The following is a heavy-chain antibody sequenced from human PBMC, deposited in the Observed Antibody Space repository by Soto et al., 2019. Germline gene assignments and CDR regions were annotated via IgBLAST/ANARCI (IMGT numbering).Heavy chain of an antibody. CDR1: GFTFSSYA. Sequence: QVQLVESGGGVVQPGRSLRLSCAASGFTFSSYAMHWVRQAPGKGLEWVAVISYDGSNKYYADSVKGRFTNSRDNSKNTLYLQMNSLRAEDTAVYYCARGPAYCGGDCYIDYWGQGTLVTVSS. D-gene: IGHD2-21*02. CDR3: ARGPAYCGGDCYIDY. CDR2: ISYDGSNK. V-gene: IGHV3-30-3*01. J-gene: IGHJ4*02.